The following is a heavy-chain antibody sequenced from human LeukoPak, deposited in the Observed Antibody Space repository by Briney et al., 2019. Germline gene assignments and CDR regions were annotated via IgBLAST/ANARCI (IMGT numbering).Heavy chain of an antibody. CDR3: ARGEGLATFFSDY. CDR2: IYHSGST. V-gene: IGHV4-38-2*02. CDR1: GGSMSSYY. D-gene: IGHD5-12*01. J-gene: IGHJ4*02. Sequence: SETLSLTCTVSGGSMSSYYWGWIRQPPEKGLEWIGSIYHSGSTYYNPSLKSRVTISVDTSKNQFSLKLYSVTAADTAVYYCARGEGLATFFSDYWGQGTLVTVSS.